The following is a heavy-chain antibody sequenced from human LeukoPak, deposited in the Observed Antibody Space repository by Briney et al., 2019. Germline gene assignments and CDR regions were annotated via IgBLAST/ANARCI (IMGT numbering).Heavy chain of an antibody. J-gene: IGHJ4*02. CDR1: GYTFTSYD. CDR2: IIPIFGTA. V-gene: IGHV1-69*13. Sequence: SVKVSCKASGYTFTSYDINWVRQATGQGLEWMGGIIPIFGTANYAQKFQGRVTITADESTSTAYMELSSLRSEDTAVYYCARGYSSGWSFDYWGQGTLVTVSS. D-gene: IGHD6-19*01. CDR3: ARGYSSGWSFDY.